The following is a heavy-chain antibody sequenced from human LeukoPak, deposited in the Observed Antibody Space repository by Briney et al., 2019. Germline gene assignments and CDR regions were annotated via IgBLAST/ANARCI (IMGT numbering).Heavy chain of an antibody. Sequence: PSETLSLTCTVSGGSISSGSYYWSWIRQPAGKGLEWIGRIYYSGTTNYNPSLKSRVTISVDTSKNQFSLKLSSVTAADTAVYYCARGHQVGAIPGSYWGQGTLVTVSS. CDR3: ARGHQVGAIPGSY. D-gene: IGHD1-26*01. V-gene: IGHV4-61*10. CDR2: IYYSGTT. J-gene: IGHJ4*02. CDR1: GGSISSGSYY.